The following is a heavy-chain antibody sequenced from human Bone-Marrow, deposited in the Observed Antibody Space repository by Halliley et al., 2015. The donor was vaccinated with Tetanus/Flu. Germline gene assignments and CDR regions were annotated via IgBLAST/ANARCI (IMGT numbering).Heavy chain of an antibody. Sequence: GDIIYYADTVKGRFTISRDNSQNTLYLEMGSLRVDDTAVYFCAKAGRQVTRLVPVVTTLGVDCWGQGTLATVSS. CDR2: GDII. D-gene: IGHD3-22*01. J-gene: IGHJ4*02. V-gene: IGHV3-23*01. CDR3: AKAGRQVTRLVPVVTTLGVDC.